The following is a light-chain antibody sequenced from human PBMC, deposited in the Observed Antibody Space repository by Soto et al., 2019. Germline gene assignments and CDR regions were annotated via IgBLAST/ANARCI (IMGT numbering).Light chain of an antibody. V-gene: IGKV1-5*03. Sequence: DIQMTQSPSTLSASVGDRVTMTCRASQSISSWLAWYQHKPGKAPKLLIQKASTLATDVPSRFSGSGSGTDFTLTISSLQPDDFATYYCQQYYTYWTFGQGTKVDIK. CDR2: KAS. CDR1: QSISSW. J-gene: IGKJ1*01. CDR3: QQYYTYWT.